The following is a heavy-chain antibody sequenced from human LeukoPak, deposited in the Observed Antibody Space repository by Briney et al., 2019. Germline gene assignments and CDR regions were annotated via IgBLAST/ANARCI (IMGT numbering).Heavy chain of an antibody. CDR3: ASPYYYDSSGYYYFDY. V-gene: IGHV1-69*02. CDR1: GGTFSSYT. D-gene: IGHD3-22*01. J-gene: IGHJ4*02. Sequence: SVKVSCTASGGTFSSYTISWVRQAPGQGLEWMGRIIPILGIANYAQKFQGRVTITADKSTSTAYMELSSLRSEDTAVYYCASPYYYDSSGYYYFDYWGQGTLVTVSS. CDR2: IIPILGIA.